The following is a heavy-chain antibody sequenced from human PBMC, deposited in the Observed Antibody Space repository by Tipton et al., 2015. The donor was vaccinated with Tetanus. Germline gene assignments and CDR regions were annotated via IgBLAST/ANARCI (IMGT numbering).Heavy chain of an antibody. D-gene: IGHD1-14*01. Sequence: TLSLTCTVSGGSVRSGSYYWNWLRQPPGKGLEWIGYIYYSGSTNYNPSLKSRVTISVDTSKNQFSLKLSSVTAADTAVYYCARGTGDYWGQGTLVTVSS. CDR1: GGSVRSGSYY. J-gene: IGHJ4*02. V-gene: IGHV4-61*01. CDR2: IYYSGST. CDR3: ARGTGDY.